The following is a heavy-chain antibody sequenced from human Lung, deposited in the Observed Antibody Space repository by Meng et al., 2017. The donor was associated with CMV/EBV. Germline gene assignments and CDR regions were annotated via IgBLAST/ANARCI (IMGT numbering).Heavy chain of an antibody. Sequence: ELQGSVPGLVKPSGTLSLTCPVSGGSISSSNWWSLVRQPPGKGLEWIGEIYHSGSTNYNPSLKSRVTISVDKSKNQFSLKLSSVTAADTAVYYCASFPPPGKQWLVTDYWGQGTLVTVSS. CDR1: GGSISSSNW. CDR3: ASFPPPGKQWLVTDY. J-gene: IGHJ4*02. CDR2: IYHSGST. D-gene: IGHD6-19*01. V-gene: IGHV4-4*02.